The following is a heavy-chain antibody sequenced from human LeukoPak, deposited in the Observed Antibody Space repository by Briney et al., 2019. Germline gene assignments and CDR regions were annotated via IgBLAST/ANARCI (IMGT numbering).Heavy chain of an antibody. CDR1: GFTFSSYG. CDR2: IRYDGSNK. J-gene: IGHJ6*03. CDR3: ARDRVGQQLVGRKYYYYYMDV. Sequence: PGGSLRLSCAASGFTFSSYGMHWVRQAPGKGLEWVAFIRYDGSNKYYADSVKGRFTISRDNSKNTLYLQMNSLRAEDTAVYYCARDRVGQQLVGRKYYYYYMDVWGKGTTVTISS. V-gene: IGHV3-30*02. D-gene: IGHD6-13*01.